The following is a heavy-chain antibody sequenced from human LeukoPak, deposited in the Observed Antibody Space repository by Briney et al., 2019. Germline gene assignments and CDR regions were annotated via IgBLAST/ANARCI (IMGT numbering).Heavy chain of an antibody. CDR1: GFTVSSNY. J-gene: IGHJ3*02. Sequence: GGSLRLSCAASGFTVSSNYMSWVRQAPGKGLEWVSVIYSGGSTYYADSVKGRFTISRDNSKSTLYLQMNSLRAEDTAVYYCARATAGDYYDSSGYYPDAFDIWGQGTMVTVSS. D-gene: IGHD3-22*01. CDR3: ARATAGDYYDSSGYYPDAFDI. V-gene: IGHV3-53*01. CDR2: IYSGGST.